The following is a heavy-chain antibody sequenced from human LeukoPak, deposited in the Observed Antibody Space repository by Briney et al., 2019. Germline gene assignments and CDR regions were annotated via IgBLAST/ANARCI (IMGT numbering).Heavy chain of an antibody. CDR2: IYPGESET. CDR3: ARQGGQDWFDP. V-gene: IGHV5-51*01. J-gene: IGHJ5*02. D-gene: IGHD3-16*01. Sequence: GESLKISCKGSGYSFARYWIGWVRQMPGKGLEWMGIIYPGESETRYSPSFQGQVTISADKSITTAYLQWSSLKASDTAMYYCARQGGQDWFDPWGQGTLVTVSS. CDR1: GYSFARYW.